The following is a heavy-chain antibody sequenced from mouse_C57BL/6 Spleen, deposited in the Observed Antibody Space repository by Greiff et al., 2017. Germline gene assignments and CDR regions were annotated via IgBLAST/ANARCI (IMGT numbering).Heavy chain of an antibody. Sequence: QVQLQQPGAELVMPGASVKLSCKASGYTFTSYWMHWVKQRPGQGLEWIGEIDPSDSYTNYNQKFKGKSTLTVDKSSSTAYMQLSGLTSEDSAVYYCARATAFPQLYYFDYWGQGTTLTVSS. CDR3: ARATAFPQLYYFDY. CDR2: IDPSDSYT. CDR1: GYTFTSYW. V-gene: IGHV1-69*01. J-gene: IGHJ2*01. D-gene: IGHD3-1*01.